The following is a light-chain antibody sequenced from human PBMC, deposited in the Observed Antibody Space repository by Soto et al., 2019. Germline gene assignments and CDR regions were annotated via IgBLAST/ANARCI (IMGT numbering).Light chain of an antibody. CDR2: QAS. J-gene: IGKJ5*01. Sequence: DIQMTQSPSTLSASVGDRVTITCLAIQSISSWLSWYQQKPGKAPKLLISQASSLESGVPSRFRGSGSGTEFTLTISSLQPDDFETYYCQQYNSYLITFGQGTRLEIK. CDR3: QQYNSYLIT. V-gene: IGKV1-5*03. CDR1: QSISSW.